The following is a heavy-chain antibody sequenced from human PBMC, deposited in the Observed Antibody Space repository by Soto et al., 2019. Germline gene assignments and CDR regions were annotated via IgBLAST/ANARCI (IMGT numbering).Heavy chain of an antibody. V-gene: IGHV5-10-1*01. CDR2: IDPSDSYT. CDR3: ARQYYDILTGYPLYWYFDL. D-gene: IGHD3-9*01. CDR1: GYSFTSYW. Sequence: GESLKISCKCSGYSFTSYWISWVRQMPGKGLEWMGRIDPSDSYTNYSPSFQGHVTISADKSISTAYLQWSSLKASDTAMYYCARQYYDILTGYPLYWYFDLWGRGTLVTVSS. J-gene: IGHJ2*01.